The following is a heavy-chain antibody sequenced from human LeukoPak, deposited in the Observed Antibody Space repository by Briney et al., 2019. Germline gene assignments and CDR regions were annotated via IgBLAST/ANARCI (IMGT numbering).Heavy chain of an antibody. D-gene: IGHD3-22*01. Sequence: GGSLRLSCAASGFTFSSYSMNWVRQAAGKGLEWVSSISSSSSYIYYADSVKGRFTISRDNAKNSLYLQMNSLRAEDTAVYYCARDEAIVVVIPFDIWGQGTMVTVSS. V-gene: IGHV3-21*01. J-gene: IGHJ3*02. CDR1: GFTFSSYS. CDR2: ISSSSSYI. CDR3: ARDEAIVVVIPFDI.